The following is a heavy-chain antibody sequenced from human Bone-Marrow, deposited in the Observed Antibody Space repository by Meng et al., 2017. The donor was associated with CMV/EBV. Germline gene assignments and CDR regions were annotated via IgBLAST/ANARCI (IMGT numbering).Heavy chain of an antibody. V-gene: IGHV3-7*01. CDR1: GFTFSSYW. D-gene: IGHD3-3*01. CDR2: IKQDGSEK. Sequence: GESLKISCAASGFTFSSYWMSWVRQAPGKGLEWVANIKQDGSEKYYVDSVKGRFTISRDNAKNSLYLQMNSLRAEDTAVYYCAREAYPRFWSGYYGYYGMDVWGQGHTVTV. CDR3: AREAYPRFWSGYYGYYGMDV. J-gene: IGHJ6*02.